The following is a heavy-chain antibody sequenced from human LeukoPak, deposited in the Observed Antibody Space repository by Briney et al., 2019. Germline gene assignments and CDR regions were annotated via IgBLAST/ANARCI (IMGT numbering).Heavy chain of an antibody. CDR3: ASGRYFDWLFGGDQSTPFDY. CDR1: GGSISSYY. CDR2: IYYSGST. V-gene: IGHV4-39*07. Sequence: SETLSLTCTVSGGSISSYYWGWVRQPPGKGLEWIGIIYYSGSTYYNPSLKSRVTITVDTSRNQFSLNLRSVTAADTAVYYCASGRYFDWLFGGDQSTPFDYWGQGSLVTVSS. J-gene: IGHJ4*02. D-gene: IGHD3-9*01.